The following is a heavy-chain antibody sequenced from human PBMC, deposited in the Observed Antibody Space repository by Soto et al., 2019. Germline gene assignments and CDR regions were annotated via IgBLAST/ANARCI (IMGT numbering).Heavy chain of an antibody. V-gene: IGHV3-21*01. D-gene: IGHD3-22*01. CDR2: ISSSSSYI. J-gene: IGHJ5*02. Sequence: PGGSLRLSCAASGFTFSSYSMNWVRQAPGKGLEWVSSISSSSSYIYYADSVKGRFTISRDNAKNSLYLQMNSLRAEDTAVYYCAGYESFVHYYYDSSGYYPAWGQGTLVTV. CDR3: AGYESFVHYYYDSSGYYPA. CDR1: GFTFSSYS.